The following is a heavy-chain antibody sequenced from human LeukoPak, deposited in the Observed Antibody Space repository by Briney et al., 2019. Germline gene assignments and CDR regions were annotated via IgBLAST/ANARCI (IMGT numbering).Heavy chain of an antibody. Sequence: ASVKVSCKASGYTFTGYYMHWVRQAPGQGLEWMGWINPNSGGTNYAQKFQGRVTMTRDTSISTAYMELSRLRSDDTAVYYCASGSGSSRGNDAFDIWGQGTMVTVSS. CDR2: INPNSGGT. CDR3: ASGSGSSRGNDAFDI. CDR1: GYTFTGYY. J-gene: IGHJ3*02. V-gene: IGHV1-2*02. D-gene: IGHD1-26*01.